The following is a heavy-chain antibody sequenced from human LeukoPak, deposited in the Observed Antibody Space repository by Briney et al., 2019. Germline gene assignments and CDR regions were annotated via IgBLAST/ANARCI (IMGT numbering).Heavy chain of an antibody. CDR3: ARRRDLYSGSYYPFDY. Sequence: GESLKISCKGSGYSFTSYWIGWVRQMPGKGLEWMGMIYPGDSDTRYSPSFQGQVTISADKSISTAYLQWSSLKASDTAMYYCARRRDLYSGSYYPFDYWGQGTLVTVSS. J-gene: IGHJ4*02. CDR1: GYSFTSYW. D-gene: IGHD1-26*01. CDR2: IYPGDSDT. V-gene: IGHV5-51*01.